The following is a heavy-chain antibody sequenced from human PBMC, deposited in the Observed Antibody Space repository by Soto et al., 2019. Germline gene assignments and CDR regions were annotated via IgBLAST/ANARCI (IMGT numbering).Heavy chain of an antibody. J-gene: IGHJ4*02. D-gene: IGHD3-10*01. CDR3: APWFGAFDY. Sequence: QVQLVESGGGVVQPGRSLRLSCAASGFTFSSYGMHWVRQAPGNGLEWVAVISYDGSNKYYADSVKGRFTISRDNSKITLYLQMNSLRAEDTAVYYCAPWFGAFDYWGQGTLVTVSS. V-gene: IGHV3-30*03. CDR1: GFTFSSYG. CDR2: ISYDGSNK.